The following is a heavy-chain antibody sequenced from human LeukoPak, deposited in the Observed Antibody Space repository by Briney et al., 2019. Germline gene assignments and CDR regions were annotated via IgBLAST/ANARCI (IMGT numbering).Heavy chain of an antibody. Sequence: SETLSLTCSVSAGSISSSSWWSWVRQSPVKGLEWIGEIYLYGTTNYNPSLKSRVTISVDTSKNQFSLKLSSVTAADTAVYYCARGSTYYYGSGSHIPHFLNNWGQGTLVTVSS. V-gene: IGHV4-4*02. CDR2: IYLYGTT. J-gene: IGHJ4*02. CDR1: AGSISSSSW. CDR3: ARGSTYYYGSGSHIPHFLNN. D-gene: IGHD3-10*01.